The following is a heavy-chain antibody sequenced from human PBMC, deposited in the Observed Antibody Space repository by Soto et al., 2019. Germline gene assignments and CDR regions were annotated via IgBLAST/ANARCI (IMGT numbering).Heavy chain of an antibody. Sequence: PSETLSLTCTVSGGSISSGGYYWSWIRQRPGKGLEWIGYIYYSGSTYYNPSLKSRVTISVDTSKNQFSLKLSSVTAADTAVYYCATLSGWGSPDWFAPGGQGTLVTVSS. CDR3: ATLSGWGSPDWFAP. CDR2: IYYSGST. CDR1: GGSISSGGYY. J-gene: IGHJ5*02. V-gene: IGHV4-31*03. D-gene: IGHD3-16*01.